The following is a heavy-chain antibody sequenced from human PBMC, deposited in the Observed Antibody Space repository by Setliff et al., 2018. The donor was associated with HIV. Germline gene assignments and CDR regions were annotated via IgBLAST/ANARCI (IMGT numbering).Heavy chain of an antibody. V-gene: IGHV4-59*08. J-gene: IGHJ2*01. D-gene: IGHD5-18*01. Sequence: SETLSLTCTVSGGSISSHYWSWIRQPPGKGPEWIGYIYYSGSTNYNPSLKSRVTISADTSKNQISLKLSSVTAADTAVYFCARVSTWIQLPYWYFDLWGRGTLVTVSS. CDR2: IYYSGST. CDR3: ARVSTWIQLPYWYFDL. CDR1: GGSISSHY.